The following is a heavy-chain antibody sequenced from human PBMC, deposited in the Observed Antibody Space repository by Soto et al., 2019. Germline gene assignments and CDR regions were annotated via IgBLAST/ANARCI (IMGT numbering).Heavy chain of an antibody. J-gene: IGHJ3*02. CDR2: INPATGAT. CDR1: GYPVTAYY. V-gene: IGHV1-2*02. D-gene: IGHD3-3*01. CDR3: ARGGGVGVAGSAAFDM. Sequence: QLHVVQSGAVVKKPGASVTVSCSASGYPVTAYYMHWVRQAPGRGLEWMGGINPATGATKYTQKVQGRVTRTSDTSTSTVLMELSGLTSEDTAAFYCARGGGVGVAGSAAFDMWGQGTLVTVSS.